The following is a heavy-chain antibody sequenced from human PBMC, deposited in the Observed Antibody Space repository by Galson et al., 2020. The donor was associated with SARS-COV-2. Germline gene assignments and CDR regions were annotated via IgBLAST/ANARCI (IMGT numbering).Heavy chain of an antibody. V-gene: IGHV3-23*01. Sequence: GESLKISCAASGFTFSSYTLSWVRQAPGKGLEWVSSINHNGDSRYHADSVRGRFTISRDNSKNTLYLQMNSLRGEDTAIYFCARDRGPTYSDFWTGYSLQYWGRGTVITVSS. J-gene: IGHJ4*02. D-gene: IGHD3-3*01. CDR2: INHNGDSR. CDR1: GFTFSSYT. CDR3: ARDRGPTYSDFWTGYSLQY.